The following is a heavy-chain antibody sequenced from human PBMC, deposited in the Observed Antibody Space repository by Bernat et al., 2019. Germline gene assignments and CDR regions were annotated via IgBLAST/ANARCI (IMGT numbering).Heavy chain of an antibody. D-gene: IGHD3-22*01. CDR3: ARGQDSVAYYHY. J-gene: IGHJ4*02. CDR1: GGSISTSDW. V-gene: IGHV4-4*02. CDR2: IYHGGST. Sequence: QVQLQESGPGLVKPSGTLSLTCAVSGGSISTSDWWTWVRQPPGKGLEWIGEIYHGGSTTYNPSLESRVTISVDKSRNQFSLRLTSVTAADTAVYYCARGQDSVAYYHYWGQGTLVTVSS.